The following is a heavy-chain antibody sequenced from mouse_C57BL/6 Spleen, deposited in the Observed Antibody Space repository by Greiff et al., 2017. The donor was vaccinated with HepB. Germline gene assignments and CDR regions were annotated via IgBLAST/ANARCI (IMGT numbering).Heavy chain of an antibody. CDR2: IDPSDSET. V-gene: IGHV1-52*01. CDR3: ARQGLRSYAMDY. J-gene: IGHJ4*01. Sequence: QVQLKQPGAELVRPGSSVKLSCKASGYTFTSYWMHWVKQRPIQGLEWIGNIDPSDSETHYNQKFKDKATLTVDKSSSTAYMQLSSLTSEDSAVYYCARQGLRSYAMDYWGQGTSVTVSS. CDR1: GYTFTSYW. D-gene: IGHD3-1*01.